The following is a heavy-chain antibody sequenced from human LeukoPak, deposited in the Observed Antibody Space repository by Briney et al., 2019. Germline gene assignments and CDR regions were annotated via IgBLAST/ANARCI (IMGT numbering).Heavy chain of an antibody. Sequence: PGGSLRLSCAASGFTFSSYEMNWVRQAPGKGLEWVSYISSSDSTIYYADSVKGRFTISRDNAKNSLYLQMNSLSAEDTALYYCAREERGSSGPFDYWGQGTLVTVSS. CDR2: ISSSDSTI. J-gene: IGHJ4*02. V-gene: IGHV3-48*03. CDR1: GFTFSSYE. D-gene: IGHD6-19*01. CDR3: AREERGSSGPFDY.